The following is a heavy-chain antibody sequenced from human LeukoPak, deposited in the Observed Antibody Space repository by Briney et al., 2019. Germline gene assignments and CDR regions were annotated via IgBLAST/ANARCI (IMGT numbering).Heavy chain of an antibody. V-gene: IGHV3-48*03. D-gene: IGHD5-18*01. Sequence: PGGSLRLSCAASGFTFSSYEMNWVRQAPGKGLEWVSYISSSGSTIYYADSVKGRFTISRDNAKNSLYLQMNSLRAEDTAVYYCARRDTRDAFDIWGQGTMVTVSS. CDR2: ISSSGSTI. CDR3: ARRDTRDAFDI. CDR1: GFTFSSYE. J-gene: IGHJ3*02.